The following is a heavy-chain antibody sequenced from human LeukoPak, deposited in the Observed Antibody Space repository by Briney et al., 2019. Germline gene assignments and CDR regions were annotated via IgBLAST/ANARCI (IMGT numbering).Heavy chain of an antibody. V-gene: IGHV3-7*01. CDR2: IKQDGSEK. J-gene: IGHJ4*02. CDR1: GFTFSNAW. D-gene: IGHD1-26*01. CDR3: ARDRKGRGTPKSGFCDY. Sequence: PGGSLRLSCAASGFTFSNAWMSWVRQAPGKGLEWVANIKQDGSEKYYVDSVKGRFTISRDNAKNSLYLQMNSLRAEDTAVYYCARDRKGRGTPKSGFCDYWGQGTLVTVSS.